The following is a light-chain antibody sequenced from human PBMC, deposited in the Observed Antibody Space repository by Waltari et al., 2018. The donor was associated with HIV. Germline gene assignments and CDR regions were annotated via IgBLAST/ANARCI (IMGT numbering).Light chain of an antibody. CDR1: ATPKRY. J-gene: IGLJ3*02. CDR3: YSTDSSGNHRV. Sequence: SYELTQPPSVSVSPGQTASTTCSGEATPKRYHTWYQQKSGQDPVLVIYEDSKRPSGIPSRFSGSSSGTMATLTISGAQVEDEADYYCYSTDSSGNHRVFGGGTKLTVL. CDR2: EDS. V-gene: IGLV3-10*01.